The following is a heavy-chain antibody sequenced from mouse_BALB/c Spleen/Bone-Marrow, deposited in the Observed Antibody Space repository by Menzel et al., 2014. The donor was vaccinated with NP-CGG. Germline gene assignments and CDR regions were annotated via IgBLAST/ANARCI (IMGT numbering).Heavy chain of an antibody. J-gene: IGHJ3*01. V-gene: IGHV1S56*01. CDR2: IYPGDGST. D-gene: IGHD1-1*01. Sequence: VKLMESGPELVKPGASVKMSCKASGYTFTSYYIHWVKQRPGQGLEWIGWIYPGDGSTKYNEKFKGKTTLTADKSSSTAYMLLSSLTSEDSAIYLCARGDYYYGSSRAWFAYWGQGTLVTVSA. CDR1: GYTFTSYY. CDR3: ARGDYYYGSSRAWFAY.